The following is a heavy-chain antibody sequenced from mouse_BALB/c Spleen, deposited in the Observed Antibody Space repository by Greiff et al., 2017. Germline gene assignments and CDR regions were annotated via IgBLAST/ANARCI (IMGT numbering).Heavy chain of an antibody. CDR2: ISSGGSYT. CDR1: GFTFSSYA. D-gene: IGHD1-1*01. CDR3: ARVDYGSSHDY. Sequence: DVKLVESGGGLVKPGGSLKLSCAASGFTFSSYAMSWVRQSPEKRLEWVAEISSGGSYTYYPDTVTGRFTISRDNAKNTLYLEMSSLRSEDTAMYYCARVDYGSSHDYWGQGTTLTVSS. V-gene: IGHV5-9-4*01. J-gene: IGHJ2*01.